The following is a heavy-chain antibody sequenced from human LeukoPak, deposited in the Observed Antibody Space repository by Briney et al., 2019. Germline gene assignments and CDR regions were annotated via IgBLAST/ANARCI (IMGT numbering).Heavy chain of an antibody. V-gene: IGHV3-74*01. Sequence: GGSLRLSCAASGFTFSSYWMNWVRQAPGKGLVWVSRIASDGSSTTYADSVKGRFSISRDNAKNTLYLQMNSLRVEDTAVYYCARERGYINWFDPWGQGTLVTVSS. CDR2: IASDGSST. CDR3: ARERGYINWFDP. D-gene: IGHD5-18*01. J-gene: IGHJ5*02. CDR1: GFTFSSYW.